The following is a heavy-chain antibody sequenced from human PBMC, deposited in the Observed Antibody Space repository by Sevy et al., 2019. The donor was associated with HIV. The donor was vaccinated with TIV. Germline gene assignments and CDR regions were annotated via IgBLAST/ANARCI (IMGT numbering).Heavy chain of an antibody. J-gene: IGHJ6*03. V-gene: IGHV3-48*03. Sequence: GGSLRLSCAASGFTFSSYEMNWVRQAPGKGLEWVSYISSSGSTIYYADSVKGRFTISRDNAKNSLCLQMNSLRAEETAVYYCARDPYCSGGSCYSEGPNYYYYYMDVWGKGTTVTVSS. CDR2: ISSSGSTI. CDR1: GFTFSSYE. D-gene: IGHD2-15*01. CDR3: ARDPYCSGGSCYSEGPNYYYYYMDV.